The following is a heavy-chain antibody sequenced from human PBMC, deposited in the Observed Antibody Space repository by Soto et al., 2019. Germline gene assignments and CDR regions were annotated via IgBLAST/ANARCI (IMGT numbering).Heavy chain of an antibody. CDR3: ARDIDWYSNSSGFDN. J-gene: IGHJ4*02. V-gene: IGHV3-33*01. Sequence: LXLACAASAVTFSSYAMHWVRQAPVKGLEWVAVIWYDGSNKHYADPVKGRFTISRDNSKNTLSLQMNSLRAEDTAIYYCARDIDWYSNSSGFDNWGQGTLVTVSS. CDR2: IWYDGSNK. D-gene: IGHD1-26*01. CDR1: AVTFSSYA.